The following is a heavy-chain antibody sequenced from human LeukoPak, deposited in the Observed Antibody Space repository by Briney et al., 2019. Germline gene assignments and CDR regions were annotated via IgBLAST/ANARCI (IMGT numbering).Heavy chain of an antibody. CDR1: GGSISSYY. Sequence: PSETLSLTCTVSGGSISSYYWSWIRQPPGKGLEWIGYIYYSGSTNYNPSLKSRVTISVDTSKNQFSLKLSSVTAADTAVYYCARAGYSYVPNYYYYYYMDVWGKGTTVTVSS. CDR2: IYYSGST. J-gene: IGHJ6*03. V-gene: IGHV4-59*01. D-gene: IGHD5-18*01. CDR3: ARAGYSYVPNYYYYYYMDV.